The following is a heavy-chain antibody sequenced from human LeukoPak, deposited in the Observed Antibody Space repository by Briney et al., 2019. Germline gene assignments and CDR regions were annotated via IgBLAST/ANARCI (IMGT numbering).Heavy chain of an antibody. V-gene: IGHV3-30-3*01. Sequence: GRSLRLSCAASGFTFSSYAMHWVRQAPGKGLEWVAVISYDGSNKYYADSVKGRFTISRDNSKNTLYLQMNSLRAEGTAVYYCARGGPPYYFDYWGQGTLVTVSS. CDR1: GFTFSSYA. J-gene: IGHJ4*02. CDR2: ISYDGSNK. CDR3: ARGGPPYYFDY.